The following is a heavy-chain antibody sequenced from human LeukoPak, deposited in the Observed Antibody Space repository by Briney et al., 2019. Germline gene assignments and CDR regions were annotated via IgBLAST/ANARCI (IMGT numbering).Heavy chain of an antibody. J-gene: IGHJ4*02. CDR3: AKGTGDSSGYHGY. CDR2: ISGSGGST. Sequence: GGPLRLSCAASGFTFSSYGMSWVRQAPGKGLEWVSAISGSGGSTYYADSVKGRFTISRDNSKNTLYLQMNSLRAEDTAVYYCAKGTGDSSGYHGYWGQGTLVTVSS. CDR1: GFTFSSYG. V-gene: IGHV3-23*01. D-gene: IGHD3-22*01.